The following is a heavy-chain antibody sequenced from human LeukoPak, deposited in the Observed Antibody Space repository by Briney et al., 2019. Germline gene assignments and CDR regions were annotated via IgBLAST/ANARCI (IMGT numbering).Heavy chain of an antibody. CDR1: GGSISSGGYY. CDR3: ARAGRPYYNWFDP. CDR2: IYTSGST. V-gene: IGHV4-61*02. Sequence: SETLSLTCTVSGGSISSGGYYWSWIRQHPGKGLEWIGRIYTSGSTNYNPSLKSRVTMSVDTSKNQFSLKLSSVTAADTAVYYCARAGRPYYNWFDPWGQGTLVTVSS. D-gene: IGHD1-1*01. J-gene: IGHJ5*02.